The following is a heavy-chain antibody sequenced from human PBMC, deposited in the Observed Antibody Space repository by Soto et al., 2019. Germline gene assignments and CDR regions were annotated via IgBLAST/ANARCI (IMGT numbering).Heavy chain of an antibody. V-gene: IGHV3-48*02. CDR2: ISRSSSTI. CDR1: GFIFSNYN. J-gene: IGHJ4*02. Sequence: PGGSLRLSCAASGFIFSNYNMNWVRQAPGKGLEWVSYISRSSSTIYYVDSVKGRFTISRDNAKNSLYLQMNSLRDEDTAVYYCARDLDYYDRRPDYWGQGTLVTVSS. CDR3: ARDLDYYDRRPDY. D-gene: IGHD3-22*01.